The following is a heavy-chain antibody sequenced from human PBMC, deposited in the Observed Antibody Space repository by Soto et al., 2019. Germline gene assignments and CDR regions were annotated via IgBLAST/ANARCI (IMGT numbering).Heavy chain of an antibody. CDR3: AHRGGATVGLYYFDY. D-gene: IGHD3-16*01. Sequence: SGPTLVNPTQTLTLTCTFSGFSLSTTGVGVSWIRQPPGKALEWLALIYWHDDKRYSPSLKSRLSITKDTSKNQVVLTMTDMDPVDTATYYCAHRGGATVGLYYFDYWGQGALVTVSS. CDR1: GFSLSTTGVG. CDR2: IYWHDDK. V-gene: IGHV2-5*01. J-gene: IGHJ4*02.